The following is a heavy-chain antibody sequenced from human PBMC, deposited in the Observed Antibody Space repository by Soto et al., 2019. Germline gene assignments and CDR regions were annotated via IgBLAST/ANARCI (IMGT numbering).Heavy chain of an antibody. CDR2: IYYSGST. V-gene: IGHV4-39*01. D-gene: IGHD1-1*01. J-gene: IGHJ4*02. CDR3: ATIQATTILTDY. CDR1: GGSITSSYY. Sequence: SETLSLTCTVSGGSITSSYYWGWFRQPPGKGLEWIGSIYYSGSTYYNPSLKSRVTISVDTSKNQFSLKLSSVTAADTAVYYCATIQATTILTDYWGQGTLVTVS.